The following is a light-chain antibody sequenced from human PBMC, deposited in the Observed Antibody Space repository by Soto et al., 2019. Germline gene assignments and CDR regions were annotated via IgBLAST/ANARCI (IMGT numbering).Light chain of an antibody. CDR1: QSISSW. V-gene: IGKV1-5*01. CDR2: DAS. CDR3: QQYNSYST. J-gene: IGKJ1*01. Sequence: DIPMTQSPSTLSASVGDRVTITCRASQSISSWLAWYQQKPGKAPKLLIYDASSLESGVPSRFSGSGSGTEFTITISSLQPDDFATYYCQQYNSYSTFGQGTKVEIK.